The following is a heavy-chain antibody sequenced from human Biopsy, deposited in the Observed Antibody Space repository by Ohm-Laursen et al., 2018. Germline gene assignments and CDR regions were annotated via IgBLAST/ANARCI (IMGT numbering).Heavy chain of an antibody. CDR1: GDSISSYQ. J-gene: IGHJ4*02. CDR3: AREAAIIDPRTRAFDY. D-gene: IGHD6-25*01. CDR2: LYNTGGT. Sequence: SETLSLTCTVSGDSISSYQWTWIRQPPGKGLEWIGYLYNTGGTNYNPSLKSRVTISVDTSKNQFSLKLRSVTAADTAVYYCAREAAIIDPRTRAFDYWGQGTLVTVSS. V-gene: IGHV4-59*01.